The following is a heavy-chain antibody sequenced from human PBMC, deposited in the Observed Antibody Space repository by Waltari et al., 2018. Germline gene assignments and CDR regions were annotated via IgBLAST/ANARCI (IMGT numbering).Heavy chain of an antibody. CDR3: ARGLRVALGAFDI. D-gene: IGHD2-21*01. Sequence: QVQLQQWGAGLLKPSETLSLTCAVYGGSFSGYYWSWIRQPPGKGLEWIGEINHSGSTNYNPSLKSRGTISVDTSKNQFSLKLSSVTAADTAVYYCARGLRVALGAFDIWGQGTMVTVSS. CDR2: INHSGST. V-gene: IGHV4-34*01. J-gene: IGHJ3*02. CDR1: GGSFSGYY.